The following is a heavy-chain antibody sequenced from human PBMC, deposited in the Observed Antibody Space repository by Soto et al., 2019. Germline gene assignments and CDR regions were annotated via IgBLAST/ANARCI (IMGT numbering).Heavy chain of an antibody. J-gene: IGHJ3*02. CDR2: INPSGAST. CDR3: ASDYNAYQRQHVFDI. D-gene: IGHD3-10*01. V-gene: IGHV1-46*02. Sequence: QVQLVQSGAEVKKPGASVKVACKASGYSFNSYYMHWVRQAPGQGPEWMGVINPSGASTSYAQKFQGRVTRTRETSTSTVYMELSSLRSEDTALYYCASDYNAYQRQHVFDIWGQGTLVTVSS. CDR1: GYSFNSYY.